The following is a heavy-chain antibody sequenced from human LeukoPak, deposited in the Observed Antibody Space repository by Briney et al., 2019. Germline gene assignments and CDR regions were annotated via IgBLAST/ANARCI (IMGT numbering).Heavy chain of an antibody. CDR3: TTRLRYFDWTIYDFDY. D-gene: IGHD3-9*01. J-gene: IGHJ4*02. CDR2: IKSKTDGGTT. Sequence: GGSLRLSCAASGFTFSNAWMSWVCQAPGKGLEWVGRIKSKTDGGTTGYAAPVKGRFTISRDDSKNTLYLQMNSLKTEDTAVYYCTTRLRYFDWTIYDFDYWGQGTLVTVSS. CDR1: GFTFSNAW. V-gene: IGHV3-15*01.